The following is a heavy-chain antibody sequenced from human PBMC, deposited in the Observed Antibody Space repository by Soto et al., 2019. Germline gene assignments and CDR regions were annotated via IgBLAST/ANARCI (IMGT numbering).Heavy chain of an antibody. Sequence: QVQLVQSGGEVRKPGASVKVSCKASGDTITNYGISWVRQAPGQGLEWMGWISFYNGNTKYAQNLQGRVTLTTDTSTSTAYIALRSLRSDDTAVYYCASATSIAVAGKESWGQGTLVTVSS. CDR1: GDTITNYG. D-gene: IGHD6-19*01. V-gene: IGHV1-18*01. CDR2: ISFYNGNT. CDR3: ASATSIAVAGKES. J-gene: IGHJ4*02.